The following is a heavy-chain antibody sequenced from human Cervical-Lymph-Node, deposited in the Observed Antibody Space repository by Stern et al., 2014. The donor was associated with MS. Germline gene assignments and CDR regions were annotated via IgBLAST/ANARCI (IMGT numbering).Heavy chain of an antibody. D-gene: IGHD3-3*01. V-gene: IGHV2-70*01. J-gene: IGHJ4*02. Sequence: SGPALVKPTQTLTLTCTFSGFSLSTSGMCVSWIRQPPGKALEWLALIDWDDDKYYSTSLKTRLTISKDTSKNQVVLTMTNMDPVDTATYYCARIRSYYDFWSGYWYYFDYWGQGTLVTVST. CDR3: ARIRSYYDFWSGYWYYFDY. CDR2: IDWDDDK. CDR1: GFSLSTSGMC.